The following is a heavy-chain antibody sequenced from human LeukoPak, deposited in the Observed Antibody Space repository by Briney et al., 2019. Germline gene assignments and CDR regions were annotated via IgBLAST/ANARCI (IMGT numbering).Heavy chain of an antibody. J-gene: IGHJ4*02. V-gene: IGHV4-61*02. D-gene: IGHD2-15*01. CDR1: GGSISSGSYY. CDR2: IYTSGST. CDR3: ARVRYCSGGSCLDY. Sequence: SETLSLTCTVSGGSISSGSYYWSWIRQPAGKGLEWIGRIYTSGSTNYNPSLKSRVTISVDTSKNQFSLKLSSVTAADTAVYYCARVRYCSGGSCLDYWGQGTLVTVSS.